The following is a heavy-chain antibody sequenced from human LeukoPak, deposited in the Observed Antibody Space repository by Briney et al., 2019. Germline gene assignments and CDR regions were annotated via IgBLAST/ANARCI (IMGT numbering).Heavy chain of an antibody. CDR2: ISGSGGST. J-gene: IGHJ4*02. CDR1: GFTFDDYA. Sequence: GGSLRLSCAASGFTFDDYAMHWVRQAPGKGLEWVSLISGSGGSTYYADSVKGRFTISRDNSKNSLYLQMNSLRTEDTALYYCAKDRSYYYDSSGYYRENYFDYWGQGTLVTVSS. V-gene: IGHV3-43*02. CDR3: AKDRSYYYDSSGYYRENYFDY. D-gene: IGHD3-22*01.